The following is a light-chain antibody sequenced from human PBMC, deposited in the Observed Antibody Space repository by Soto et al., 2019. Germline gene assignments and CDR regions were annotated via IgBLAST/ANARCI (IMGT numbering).Light chain of an antibody. CDR1: QSVSSSY. V-gene: IGKV3-20*01. Sequence: ETVMTQSPVTLSVSPGERATLSCRASQSVSSSYLAWYQQKPGQAPRLLIYGASSRPTGIPDRFSGSGSGTDFTLTISRLEPEDFAVYYCQQYGSSSTFGQGTRLEIK. CDR2: GAS. CDR3: QQYGSSST. J-gene: IGKJ5*01.